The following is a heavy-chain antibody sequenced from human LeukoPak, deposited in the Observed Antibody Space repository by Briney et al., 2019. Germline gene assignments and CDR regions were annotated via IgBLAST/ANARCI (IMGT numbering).Heavy chain of an antibody. CDR3: ANFDGTSGWYSYFDY. CDR1: GFTFRRYA. J-gene: IGHJ4*02. D-gene: IGHD6-19*01. V-gene: IGHV3-23*01. Sequence: GGSLRLSCAASGFTFRRYAMTWVRQAPGKGLEWVSVLSSSGDTTFYADSVKGQFTISRDNSKNTLYLQMNSLRAEDTAVYYCANFDGTSGWYSYFDYWGQGTLVTVSS. CDR2: LSSSGDTT.